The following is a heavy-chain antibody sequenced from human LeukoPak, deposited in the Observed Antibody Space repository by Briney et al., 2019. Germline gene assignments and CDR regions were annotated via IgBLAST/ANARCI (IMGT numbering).Heavy chain of an antibody. J-gene: IGHJ5*02. CDR3: ARAGAVVVPAADNSWFDP. D-gene: IGHD2-2*01. CDR1: GYTFTSYY. Sequence: ASVKVSCKASGYTFTSYYMHWVRQAPGQGLEWMGIINPSGGSTSYAQKFQGRVTMTRDTSTSTVYMELSSLRSEDTAVYYCARAGAVVVPAADNSWFDPWGQGTLVTVSS. V-gene: IGHV1-46*01. CDR2: INPSGGST.